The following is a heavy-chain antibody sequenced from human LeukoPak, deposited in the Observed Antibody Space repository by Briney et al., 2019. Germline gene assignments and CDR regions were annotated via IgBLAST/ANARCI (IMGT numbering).Heavy chain of an antibody. J-gene: IGHJ4*02. CDR1: GFTFSSYW. CDR2: INSDGSST. Sequence: GGSLRLSCAASGFTFSSYWMHWVRQAPGKWLVWVSRINSDGSSTSYADSVKGRFTISRDNAKNTLYLQMNSLRAEDTAVYYCARGPNFSGWLDYWGQGTLVTVSS. V-gene: IGHV3-74*01. CDR3: ARGPNFSGWLDY. D-gene: IGHD6-19*01.